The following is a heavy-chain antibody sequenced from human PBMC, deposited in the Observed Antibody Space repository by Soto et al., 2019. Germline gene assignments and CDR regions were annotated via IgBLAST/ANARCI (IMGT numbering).Heavy chain of an antibody. CDR3: ARVYVAGTNYFDY. D-gene: IGHD6-19*01. CDR1: GGTFSSYA. V-gene: IGHV1-69*01. Sequence: QVQLVQSGAEVKKPVSSVKVSCKASGGTFSSYAISWVRQAPGQGLEWMGGSIPIFGTANYAQKFQGRVTITADESTSTAYMELSSLRSEDTAVYYCARVYVAGTNYFDYWGQGTLVTVSS. J-gene: IGHJ4*02. CDR2: SIPIFGTA.